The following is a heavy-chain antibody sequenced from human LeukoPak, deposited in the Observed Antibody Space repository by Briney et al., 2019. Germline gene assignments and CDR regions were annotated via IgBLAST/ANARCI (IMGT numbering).Heavy chain of an antibody. CDR2: IYSGGNT. CDR1: GFTVSSSY. V-gene: IGHV3-66*02. Sequence: GGSLRLSCAASGFTVSSSYMSWVRQAPGKGLEWVSVIYSGGNTYYADSVKGRFTISRDISKNTLYLQMNSLRAEDTAVYYCARVTPWDYWGQGSLVTVSS. CDR3: ARVTPWDY. J-gene: IGHJ4*02.